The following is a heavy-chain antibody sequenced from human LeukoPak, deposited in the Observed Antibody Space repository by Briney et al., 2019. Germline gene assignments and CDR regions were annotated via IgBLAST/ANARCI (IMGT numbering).Heavy chain of an antibody. CDR2: ISGSGGRT. J-gene: IGHJ4*02. CDR3: AKDLSVGATKGA. V-gene: IGHV3-23*01. D-gene: IGHD1-26*01. CDR1: GFTFSSYA. Sequence: GGSLRLSCAASGFTFSSYAMSWVRQAPGKGLEWDSAISGSGGRTYYADSVKGRFTISRDNSKNTLYLQMNSLRAEDTAVYYCAKDLSVGATKGAWGQGTLVTVSS.